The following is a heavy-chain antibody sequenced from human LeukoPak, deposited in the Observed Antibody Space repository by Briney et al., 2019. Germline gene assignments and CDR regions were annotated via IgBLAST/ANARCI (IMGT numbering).Heavy chain of an antibody. Sequence: SETLSLTCAVYGGSFSGYYWSWIRQPPGKGLEWIGEINHSGSTNYTPSLKSRVTISLDTSKNQFSLKLTSVTAADTAVYYCAREFGDPSYSFDYWGQGTLVTVSS. J-gene: IGHJ4*01. V-gene: IGHV4-34*01. D-gene: IGHD3-10*01. CDR2: INHSGST. CDR3: AREFGDPSYSFDY. CDR1: GGSFSGYY.